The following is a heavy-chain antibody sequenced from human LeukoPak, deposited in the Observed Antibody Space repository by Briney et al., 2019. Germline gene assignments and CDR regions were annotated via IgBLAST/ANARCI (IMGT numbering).Heavy chain of an antibody. CDR3: ARGPHHWYFDL. Sequence: SSETLSLTCTVSGGSISSYYWTWIRQPPGKGLEWIGYIYYTGSTDYNPSLKSRVTMSLDTSKNQFSLKLSSVTAADTAVYYCARGPHHWYFDLWGRGTLVTVSS. D-gene: IGHD1-14*01. CDR2: IYYTGST. J-gene: IGHJ2*01. CDR1: GGSISSYY. V-gene: IGHV4-59*01.